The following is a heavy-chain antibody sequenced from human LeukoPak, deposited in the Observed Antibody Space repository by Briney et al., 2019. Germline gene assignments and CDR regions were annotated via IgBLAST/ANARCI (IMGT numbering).Heavy chain of an antibody. CDR1: GGTFSSYA. J-gene: IGHJ5*02. CDR2: IIPIFGTA. CDR3: ARDIGYCSSTSCLGVWFDP. Sequence: SVKVSCKASGGTFSSYAISWVRQAPGQGLEWMGGIIPIFGTANYAQKFQGRVTITADKSTSTAYMELSRLRSDDTAVYYCARDIGYCSSTSCLGVWFDPWGQGTLVTVSS. V-gene: IGHV1-69*06. D-gene: IGHD2-2*01.